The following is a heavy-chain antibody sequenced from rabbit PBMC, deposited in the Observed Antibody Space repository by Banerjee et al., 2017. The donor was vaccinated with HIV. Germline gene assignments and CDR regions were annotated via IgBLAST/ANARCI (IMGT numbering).Heavy chain of an antibody. V-gene: IGHV1S40*01. Sequence: QSLEESGGDLVKPGASLTLTCTASGFTLTNYWICWVRQAPGKGLEWIGCIYTGDGSTYYASWVNGRFTISKTSSTTVTLQMTCLTAADTAAYFCAKKYGDYNFGTCGQGTLVTVS. CDR2: IYTGDGST. CDR3: AKKYGDYNFGT. D-gene: IGHD2-1*01. J-gene: IGHJ2*01. CDR1: GFTLTNYW.